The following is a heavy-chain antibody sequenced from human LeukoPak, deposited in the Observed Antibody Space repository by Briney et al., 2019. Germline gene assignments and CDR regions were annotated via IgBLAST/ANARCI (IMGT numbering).Heavy chain of an antibody. CDR1: GYTFTGCY. CDR2: INPNSGGT. V-gene: IGHV1-2*02. J-gene: IGHJ4*02. D-gene: IGHD4-17*01. Sequence: GASVEVSCKASGYTFTGCYMHWVRQAPGQGFEWMGWINPNSGGTNYAQKFQGRVTMTRDTSISTAYMELSRLRSDDTAVYYGAKDLGNGDRITDYWGQGTLVTVSS. CDR3: AKDLGNGDRITDY.